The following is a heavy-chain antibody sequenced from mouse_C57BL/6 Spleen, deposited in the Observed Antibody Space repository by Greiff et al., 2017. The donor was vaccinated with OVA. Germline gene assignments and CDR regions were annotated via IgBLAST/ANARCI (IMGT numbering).Heavy chain of an antibody. CDR3: AREGSNYYYAMDY. D-gene: IGHD2-5*01. V-gene: IGHV5-4*01. J-gene: IGHJ4*01. CDR1: GFTFSSYA. Sequence: EVQLVESGGGLVKPGGSLKLSCAASGFTFSSYAMSWVRQTPEKRLEWVATISDGGSYTYYPDNVKGRVTFSRDNAKNNLYLQMSHLKSEDKAMYYCAREGSNYYYAMDYWGQGTSVTVSS. CDR2: ISDGGSYT.